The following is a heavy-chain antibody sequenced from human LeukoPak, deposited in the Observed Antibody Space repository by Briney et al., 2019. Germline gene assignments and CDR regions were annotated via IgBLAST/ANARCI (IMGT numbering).Heavy chain of an antibody. Sequence: PSETLSLTCTVSGGSISSSSYYWGWIRQPPGKGLEWIGSIYYSGSTYYNPSLKSRVTISVDTSKNQFSLKLSSVTAADTAVYYCARRAGSIVGARGGGIDYGGQGTLVTVSS. CDR3: ARRAGSIVGARGGGIDY. CDR2: IYYSGST. V-gene: IGHV4-39*01. D-gene: IGHD1-26*01. CDR1: GGSISSSSYY. J-gene: IGHJ4*02.